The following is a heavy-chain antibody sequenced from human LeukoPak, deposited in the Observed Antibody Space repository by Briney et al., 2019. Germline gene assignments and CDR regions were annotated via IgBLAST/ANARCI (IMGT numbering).Heavy chain of an antibody. CDR3: AKNYYGSGNHRYFDY. Sequence: ASVKVSCKASGGTFSSYAISWVRQAPGQGLEWMGGIIPFFGTANYAQKFQGRVTITADESTSTAYMELSSLRSEDTAVYYCAKNYYGSGNHRYFDYWGQGTLVTVSS. CDR2: IIPFFGTA. J-gene: IGHJ4*02. D-gene: IGHD3-10*01. V-gene: IGHV1-69*13. CDR1: GGTFSSYA.